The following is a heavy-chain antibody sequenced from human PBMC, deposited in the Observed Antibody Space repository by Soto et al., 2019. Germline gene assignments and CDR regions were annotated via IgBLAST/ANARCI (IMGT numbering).Heavy chain of an antibody. J-gene: IGHJ4*02. CDR1: GGSISSGGYY. D-gene: IGHD3-22*01. CDR2: IYYSGST. V-gene: IGHV4-31*03. Sequence: QVQLQESGPGLVKPSQTLSLTCTVSGGSISSGGYYWSWIRQHPGKGLEWIGYIYYSGSTYYNPPLKSRVTISVAPSKNQFSLKLSSVTAADTAVYYCARVVKDDSSGYPTYFDYWGQGTLVTVSS. CDR3: ARVVKDDSSGYPTYFDY.